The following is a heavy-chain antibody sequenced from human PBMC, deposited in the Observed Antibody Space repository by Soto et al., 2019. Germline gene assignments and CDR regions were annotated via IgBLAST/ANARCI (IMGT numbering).Heavy chain of an antibody. Sequence: EVRLLESGGGRVQPGESLRLSCAASGFTFSTYGMSWVRQAPGKGLEWLSTISESDFRTNYADSVKGRFTISRDDAKNTLYLEMSGLRAEDTAIYYCAASAIYCTSKNCYPPAHDFWGQGALVTVSS. J-gene: IGHJ4*02. V-gene: IGHV3-23*01. CDR3: AASAIYCTSKNCYPPAHDF. CDR1: GFTFSTYG. D-gene: IGHD2-2*01. CDR2: ISESDFRT.